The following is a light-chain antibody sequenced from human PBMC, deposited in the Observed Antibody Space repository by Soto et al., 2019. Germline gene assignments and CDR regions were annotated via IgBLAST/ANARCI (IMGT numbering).Light chain of an antibody. CDR2: DAF. J-gene: IGKJ2*01. CDR3: QQYNSYST. Sequence: DIQMTQSPSTLSASVGDRVTITCRASQSISSWLAWYQQKPGKAPKLLIYDAFSLESGVTSRFSGSGSGTEFTLTIISLQPDDFATSYCQQYNSYSTFGQGTKLEI. CDR1: QSISSW. V-gene: IGKV1-5*01.